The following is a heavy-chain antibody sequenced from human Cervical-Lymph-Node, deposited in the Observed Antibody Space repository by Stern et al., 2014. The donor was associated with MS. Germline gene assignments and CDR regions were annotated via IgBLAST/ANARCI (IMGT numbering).Heavy chain of an antibody. V-gene: IGHV3-21*01. D-gene: IGHD6-19*01. J-gene: IGHJ1*01. Sequence: EVQLVESGGGLVKPGGSLRLSCATSGFTFSDYNMNWVRQAPGKGLEWVSSISSSSSYIYYADSVKGRFTISRDNAKNSLYPQMNSLRAEDTAMYYCARGSNGWISAEYFHHWGQGTLVTVSS. CDR2: ISSSSSYI. CDR3: ARGSNGWISAEYFHH. CDR1: GFTFSDYN.